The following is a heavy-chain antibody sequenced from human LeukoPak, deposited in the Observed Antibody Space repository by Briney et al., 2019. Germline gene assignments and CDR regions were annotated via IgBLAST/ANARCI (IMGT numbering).Heavy chain of an antibody. Sequence: GGSLRLSCAASGFTFSSYGMHWVRQAPGKGLEWVAFIRYDGSNKYYADSVKGRFTISRDNSKNTLYLQMNSLRAEDTAVYYCARRRRDGYNHFDYWGQGTLVTVSS. CDR3: ARRRRDGYNHFDY. V-gene: IGHV3-30*02. CDR2: IRYDGSNK. D-gene: IGHD5-24*01. CDR1: GFTFSSYG. J-gene: IGHJ4*02.